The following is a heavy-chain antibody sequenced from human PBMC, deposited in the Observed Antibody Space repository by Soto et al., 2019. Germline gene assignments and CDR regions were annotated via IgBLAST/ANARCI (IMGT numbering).Heavy chain of an antibody. CDR3: ARARVDYSSSIDP. V-gene: IGHV4-30-4*01. Sequence: QVQLQESGPGLVKPSQTLSLSCTVSGGSISSGDYFWSWIRQPPGKGLEWIGYIYDSGSTYYNPSLMSRVTISVDTSKNQFSLKLSSVTAADTAVYYCARARVDYSSSIDPWGQGTLVTVSS. J-gene: IGHJ5*02. CDR2: IYDSGST. CDR1: GGSISSGDYF. D-gene: IGHD6-6*01.